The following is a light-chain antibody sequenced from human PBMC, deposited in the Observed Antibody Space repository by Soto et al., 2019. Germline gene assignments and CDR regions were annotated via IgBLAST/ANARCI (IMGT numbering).Light chain of an antibody. CDR2: GAS. CDR3: QQRYRWPET. J-gene: IGKJ1*01. Sequence: EIVLTQSPGTLSLSPGERATLSCRASQSVRSNYLAWYQQKPGQAPRLLLYGASSRATGIPARFSGSGSGTDFTLSISSLEPEDFAVYYCQQRYRWPETFGQGTKV. V-gene: IGKV3D-20*02. CDR1: QSVRSNY.